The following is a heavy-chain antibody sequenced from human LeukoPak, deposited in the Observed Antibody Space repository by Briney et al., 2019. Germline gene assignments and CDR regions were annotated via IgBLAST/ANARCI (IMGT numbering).Heavy chain of an antibody. V-gene: IGHV4-59*08. Sequence: SETLSLTCTVSGGPISSYYWSWIRQPPGKGLEWIGYIYYSGSTNYNPSLKSRVTISVDTSKNQFSLKLSSVTAADTAVYYCARRRINWGFDYWGQGTLVTVSS. CDR3: ARRRINWGFDY. D-gene: IGHD7-27*01. CDR1: GGPISSYY. J-gene: IGHJ4*02. CDR2: IYYSGST.